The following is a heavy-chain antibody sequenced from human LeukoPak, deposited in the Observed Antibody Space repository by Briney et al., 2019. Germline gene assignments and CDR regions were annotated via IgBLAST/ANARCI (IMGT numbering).Heavy chain of an antibody. CDR3: SRGAMTATSADF. Sequence: PSETLSLTCSVSGVPINSLDYFWNSIRQPPEKGLEWIASNYYSGNTYYNPSLQSRVTISVHTSRDYFSLTLRSVTAADTALYFCSRGAMTATSADFWSQGTLVTV. CDR2: NYYSGNT. D-gene: IGHD3-22*01. J-gene: IGHJ4*02. V-gene: IGHV4-39*01. CDR1: GVPINSLDYF.